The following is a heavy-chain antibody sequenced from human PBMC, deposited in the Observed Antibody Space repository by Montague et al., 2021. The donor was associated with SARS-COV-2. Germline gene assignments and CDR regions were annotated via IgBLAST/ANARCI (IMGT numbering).Heavy chain of an antibody. CDR3: ARSPEPMIILIITSLNWYFGL. D-gene: IGHD3-22*01. V-gene: IGHV4-31*03. CDR1: GGSISSGGYY. Sequence: TLSLTCTVSGGSISSGGYYWSWIRQHPGKGLEWIGYIYYSGSTYYXPSLKSRVTISVDTSKNQFSLKMSSVTAADTAVYYCARSPEPMIILIITSLNWYFGLWGRGTLVTVSS. CDR2: IYYSGST. J-gene: IGHJ2*01.